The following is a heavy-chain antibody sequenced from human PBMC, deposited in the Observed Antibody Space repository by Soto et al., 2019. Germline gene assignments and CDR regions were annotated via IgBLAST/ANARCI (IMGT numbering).Heavy chain of an antibody. V-gene: IGHV3-23*01. CDR1: GFTFSSYA. Sequence: GGSRLSCAASGFTFSSYAMSWVRQAPGKGLEWVSAISGSGGSTYYADSVKGRFTISRDNSKNTLYLQMNSLRAEDTAVYYCAKQDLSSASWFPSSGYFDYWGQGTLVTVSS. D-gene: IGHD6-13*01. J-gene: IGHJ4*02. CDR3: AKQDLSSASWFPSSGYFDY. CDR2: ISGSGGST.